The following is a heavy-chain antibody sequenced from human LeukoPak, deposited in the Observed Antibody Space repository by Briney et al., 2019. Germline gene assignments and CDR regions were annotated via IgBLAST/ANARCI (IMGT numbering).Heavy chain of an antibody. CDR3: AIFDFLFGEIDNWFDP. CDR2: IYPGDSDT. D-gene: IGHD3-16*01. Sequence: GESLKISCKGSGYNFTIYWIGCVRQMPGKGLEWMGIIYPGDSDTRYSPSFQGQVTISVDKSISTAYLQWSSLKVSDTAIYYCAIFDFLFGEIDNWFDPWGQGTQVTVSS. J-gene: IGHJ5*02. V-gene: IGHV5-51*01. CDR1: GYNFTIYW.